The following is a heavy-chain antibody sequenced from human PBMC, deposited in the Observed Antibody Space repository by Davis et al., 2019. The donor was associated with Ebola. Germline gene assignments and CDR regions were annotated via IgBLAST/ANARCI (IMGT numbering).Heavy chain of an antibody. J-gene: IGHJ4*02. Sequence: GESLKISCAASGFTFSSYGMHWVRQAPGKGLEWVAVISYDGSNKYYADSVKGRFTISRDNSKNTLYLQMNSLRAEDTAVYYCAREAAYCGGDCYSYYFDYWGQGTLVTVSS. CDR3: AREAAYCGGDCYSYYFDY. CDR1: GFTFSSYG. V-gene: IGHV3-30*03. CDR2: ISYDGSNK. D-gene: IGHD2-21*02.